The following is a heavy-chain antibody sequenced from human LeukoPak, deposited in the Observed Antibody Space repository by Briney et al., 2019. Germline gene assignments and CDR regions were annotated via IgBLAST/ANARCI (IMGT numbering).Heavy chain of an antibody. V-gene: IGHV4-59*01. CDR2: IYYSGST. J-gene: IGHJ4*02. Sequence: PSETLSLTCTVSGGSISSYYWSWIRQPPGKGLEWIGCIYYSGSTNYNPSLKSRVTISVDTSKNQFSLKLSSVTAADTAVYYCARSKAADLNYYFDYWGQGTLVTVSS. CDR3: ARSKAADLNYYFDY. CDR1: GGSISSYY. D-gene: IGHD6-13*01.